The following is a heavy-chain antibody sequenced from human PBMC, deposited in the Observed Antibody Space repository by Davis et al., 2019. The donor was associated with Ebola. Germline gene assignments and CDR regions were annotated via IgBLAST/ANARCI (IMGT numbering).Heavy chain of an antibody. J-gene: IGHJ4*02. D-gene: IGHD6-6*01. CDR1: RFTCSSYS. V-gene: IGHV3-21*01. CDR3: ARDAQEESIEPTAFDY. Sequence: GSLKISCAASRFTCSSYSMNWVRQAPGKGLEWVSSISSSGSYIYYADSVKGRCTISRDNAKNSLYLQMNSLRAEDTAVYYCARDAQEESIEPTAFDYWGQGTLVTVSS. CDR2: ISSSGSYI.